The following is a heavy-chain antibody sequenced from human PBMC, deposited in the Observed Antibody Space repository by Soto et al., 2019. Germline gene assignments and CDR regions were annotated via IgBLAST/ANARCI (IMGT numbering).Heavy chain of an antibody. CDR3: ARAPKSRAADGTSYYYYGMDV. V-gene: IGHV1-18*01. D-gene: IGHD6-13*01. J-gene: IGHJ6*02. CDR2: LSAYNGNT. CDR1: GYTFTSYG. Sequence: QVQLVQSGAEVKKPGASVKVSCKASGYTFTSYGISWVRQAPGQGLEWMGWLSAYNGNTNYAQKLQGRVTMTTDTSTSTAYMELRSLRSDDTAVYYCARAPKSRAADGTSYYYYGMDVWGQGTTVTVSS.